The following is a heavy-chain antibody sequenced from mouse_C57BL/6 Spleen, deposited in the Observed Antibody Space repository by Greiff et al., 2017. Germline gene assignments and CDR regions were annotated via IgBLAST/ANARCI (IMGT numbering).Heavy chain of an antibody. V-gene: IGHV1-26*01. Sequence: EVQLVESGPELVKPGASVKISCKASGYTFTDYYMNWVKQSHGKSLEWIGDINPNNGGTSYNQKFKGKATLTVDKSSSTAYMELRSLTSEDSAVYYCARGGIYYDYDGFAYWGQGTLVTVSA. J-gene: IGHJ3*01. CDR1: GYTFTDYY. D-gene: IGHD2-4*01. CDR2: INPNNGGT. CDR3: ARGGIYYDYDGFAY.